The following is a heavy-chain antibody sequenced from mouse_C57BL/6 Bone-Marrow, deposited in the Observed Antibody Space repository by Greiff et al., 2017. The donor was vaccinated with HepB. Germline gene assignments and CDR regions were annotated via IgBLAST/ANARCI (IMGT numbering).Heavy chain of an antibody. CDR2: ISSGSSTI. CDR1: VFTFSDYG. CDR3: ARTITTYYYAMDY. D-gene: IGHD2-4*01. Sequence: EVKLMESGGGLVKPGGSLKLSCAASVFTFSDYGMHWVRQAPEKGLEWVAYISSGSSTIYYADTVKGRFTISRDNAKNTLFLQMTSLRSEDTAMYYCARTITTYYYAMDYWGQGTSVTVSS. V-gene: IGHV5-17*01. J-gene: IGHJ4*01.